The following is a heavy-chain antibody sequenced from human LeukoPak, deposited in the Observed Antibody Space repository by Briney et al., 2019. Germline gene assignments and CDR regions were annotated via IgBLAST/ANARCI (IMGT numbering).Heavy chain of an antibody. Sequence: GGSLRLSCAASGFTFSSSGMHWVRQAPGKGLEWVAFIRYDGSNKCYADSVKGRFTISRDNSKNTLYLQMNSTRAAHTAVYYSAKDYCSSTSCYTDYWGQGTLVSVSS. D-gene: IGHD2-2*02. J-gene: IGHJ4*02. CDR2: IRYDGSNK. CDR1: GFTFSSSG. CDR3: AKDYCSSTSCYTDY. V-gene: IGHV3-30*02.